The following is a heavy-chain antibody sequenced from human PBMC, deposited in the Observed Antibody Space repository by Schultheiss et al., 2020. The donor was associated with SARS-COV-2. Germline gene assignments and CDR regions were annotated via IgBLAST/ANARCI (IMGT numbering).Heavy chain of an antibody. CDR2: IYYSGST. Sequence: SETLSLTCAVYGGSFSGYYWSWIRQPPGKGLEWIGYIYYSGSTNYNPSLKSRVTISVDTSKNQFSLKLSSVTAADTAVYYCARGKDWFDPWGQGTLVTVSS. J-gene: IGHJ5*02. CDR1: GGSFSGYY. V-gene: IGHV4-59*08. CDR3: ARGKDWFDP.